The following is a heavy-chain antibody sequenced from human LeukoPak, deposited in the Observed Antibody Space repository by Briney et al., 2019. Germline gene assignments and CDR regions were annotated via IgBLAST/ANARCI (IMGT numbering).Heavy chain of an antibody. J-gene: IGHJ4*02. CDR1: GFTFSSYW. V-gene: IGHV3-7*01. Sequence: GGPLRLSCAASGFTFSSYWMSWVRQVPGKGLECVANINQDGHENHYVDSVKGRFTISRDDVQNSLYLQMNSLRADDTAVYYCARGGRYYLGYWGQGTLVTVSS. CDR3: ARGGRYYLGY. CDR2: INQDGHEN.